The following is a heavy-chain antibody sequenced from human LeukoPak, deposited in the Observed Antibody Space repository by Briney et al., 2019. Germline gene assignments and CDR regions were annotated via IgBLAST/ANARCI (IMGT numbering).Heavy chain of an antibody. J-gene: IGHJ4*02. D-gene: IGHD3-10*01. CDR2: ISGSGGRT. CDR1: GITLSNYG. CDR3: AKRGVVIRVVLVGFHKEAYYFDS. Sequence: GGSLRLSCAVSGITLSNYGMSWVRQAPGKGLEWVAGISGSGGRTSYADSVKGRFTISRDSSKNTLYLQMNSLRAEDTAVYFCAKRGVVIRVVLVGFHKEAYYFDSWGQGALVTVSS. V-gene: IGHV3-23*01.